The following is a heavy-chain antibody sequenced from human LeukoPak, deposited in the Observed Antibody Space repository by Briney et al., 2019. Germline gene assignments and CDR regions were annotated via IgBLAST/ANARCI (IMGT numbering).Heavy chain of an antibody. CDR1: GFTFSSYA. Sequence: GGSLRLSCAASGFTFSSYAMSWVRQAPGKGLEWVSAISGSGGTTFYADSVKGRFTISRDNSKNTLYLQMNSLRAEDTAVYYCAETSRGYTYGTFDFWGQGTLVTVSS. CDR2: ISGSGGTT. V-gene: IGHV3-23*01. J-gene: IGHJ4*02. CDR3: AETSRGYTYGTFDF. D-gene: IGHD5-18*01.